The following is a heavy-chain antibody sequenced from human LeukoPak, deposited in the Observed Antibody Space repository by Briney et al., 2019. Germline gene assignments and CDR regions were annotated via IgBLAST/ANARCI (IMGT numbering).Heavy chain of an antibody. CDR3: ARDKDPLGRNWFDP. D-gene: IGHD7-27*01. V-gene: IGHV4-31*03. CDR1: GGSISSSGYY. CDR2: IYYSGST. J-gene: IGHJ5*02. Sequence: SSETLSLTCTVSGGSISSSGYYWSWIRQLPGKGLEWIGYIYYSGSTYYNPSLKSRVTISVDTSKDQFSLKLSSVTAADTAVYYCARDKDPLGRNWFDPLRQATLDTVSS.